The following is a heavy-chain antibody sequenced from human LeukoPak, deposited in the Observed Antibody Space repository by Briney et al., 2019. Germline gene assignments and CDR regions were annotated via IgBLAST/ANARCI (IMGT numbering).Heavy chain of an antibody. Sequence: PGGSLRLSCAASGFTFSSYAMTWVRQAPGKGLEWVSAIGSGGGSTYYADSVKGRFTISRDNSKNTLYLQMDSLRAEDTAVYYCARGDSSGYVCDYWGQGTLVTVSS. J-gene: IGHJ4*02. CDR2: IGSGGGST. CDR3: ARGDSSGYVCDY. D-gene: IGHD3-22*01. CDR1: GFTFSSYA. V-gene: IGHV3-23*01.